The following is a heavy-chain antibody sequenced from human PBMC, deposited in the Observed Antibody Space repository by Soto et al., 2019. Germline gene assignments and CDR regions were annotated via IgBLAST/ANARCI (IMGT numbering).Heavy chain of an antibody. D-gene: IGHD3-9*01. Sequence: QVQLVESGGGVVQPGTSLRLSCVTSGFTFSSYAMHWVRQAPGKGLEWVAGISYNGANENYGDSVKGRLSISRDNSKNTLYLQMNSLRAQDTAVYYCARVRYFAGSPGFDVWGQGTMLTVSP. CDR3: ARVRYFAGSPGFDV. J-gene: IGHJ3*01. CDR2: ISYNGANE. CDR1: GFTFSSYA. V-gene: IGHV3-30-3*01.